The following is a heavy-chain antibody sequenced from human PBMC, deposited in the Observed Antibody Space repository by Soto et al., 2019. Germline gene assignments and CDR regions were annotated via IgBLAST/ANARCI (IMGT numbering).Heavy chain of an antibody. CDR1: GGTFSSYT. J-gene: IGHJ4*02. CDR2: IIPILGIA. CDR3: ARDRSASDLPAY. Sequence: QVQLVQSGAEVKKPGSSVKVSCKASGGTFSSYTISWVRQAPGQGLEWMGRIIPILGIANYAQKFQGRVTITADKSTSTAYMELSSLRSEDTAVYYWARDRSASDLPAYWGQGTLVTVSS. V-gene: IGHV1-69*08. D-gene: IGHD3-3*01.